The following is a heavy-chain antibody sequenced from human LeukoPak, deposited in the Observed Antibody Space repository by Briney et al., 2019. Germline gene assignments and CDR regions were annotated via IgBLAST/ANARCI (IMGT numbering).Heavy chain of an antibody. D-gene: IGHD3-22*01. V-gene: IGHV3-30-3*02. Sequence: GGSLRLSCAASGFTFTYYAMHWVRQAPGKGLEWVSVVSNDGSNQDYADSVKGRFTISRDNSKNTLYLQMNSLRAEDTAVYCAKVGPDYYDSAGYLPYWGQGTLVTVSS. J-gene: IGHJ4*02. CDR2: VSNDGSNQ. CDR1: GFTFTYYA. CDR3: KVGPDYYDSAGYLPY.